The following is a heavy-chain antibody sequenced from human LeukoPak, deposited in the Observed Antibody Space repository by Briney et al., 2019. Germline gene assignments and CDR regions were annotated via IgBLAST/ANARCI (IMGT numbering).Heavy chain of an antibody. Sequence: ASVKVSCKASGYTFIGYYMHWVRQAPGQGLEWMGWINPNSGGTNYAQKFQGRVTMTRDTSISTAYMELSRLRSDDTAVYYCARERTAARNWFDPWGQGTLVTVSS. J-gene: IGHJ5*02. CDR2: INPNSGGT. CDR3: ARERTAARNWFDP. CDR1: GYTFIGYY. V-gene: IGHV1-2*02. D-gene: IGHD6-6*01.